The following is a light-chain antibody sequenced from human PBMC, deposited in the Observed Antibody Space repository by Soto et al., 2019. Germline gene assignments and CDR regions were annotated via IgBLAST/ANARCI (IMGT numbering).Light chain of an antibody. V-gene: IGKV1-33*01. CDR2: DAS. CDR1: QDITKY. Sequence: DLQMTQSPSSLSASVGDRVTITCQASQDITKYLNWYQQKPGKAPKLLIYDASNLETGVPSRFSGSESGTDFTFTISSLHLEDIATYYCQQFDNLPLTFGGGTKVEIK. CDR3: QQFDNLPLT. J-gene: IGKJ4*01.